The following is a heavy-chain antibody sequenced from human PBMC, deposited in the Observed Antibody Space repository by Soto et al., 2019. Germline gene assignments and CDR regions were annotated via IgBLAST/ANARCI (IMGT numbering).Heavy chain of an antibody. CDR2: ISWSSNKI. Sequence: GGSLRLSCAASGFTFDDYAMHWVRQAPGKGLEWVSGISWSSNKIGHADSVKGRFTISRDNAKNSLYLQMNSLRAEDTALYYCAKDRARYSYGYMDVWGKGTMVTVSS. V-gene: IGHV3-9*01. D-gene: IGHD5-18*01. J-gene: IGHJ6*03. CDR3: AKDRARYSYGYMDV. CDR1: GFTFDDYA.